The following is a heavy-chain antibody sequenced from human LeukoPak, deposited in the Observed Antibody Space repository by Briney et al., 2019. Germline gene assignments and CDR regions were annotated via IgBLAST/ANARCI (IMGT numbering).Heavy chain of an antibody. CDR2: INHSGNT. CDR1: GGSFSGYY. V-gene: IGHV4-34*01. D-gene: IGHD2/OR15-2a*01. J-gene: IGHJ5*02. Sequence: SETLSLTCDVYGGSFSGYYWSWIRQSPGKGLEWIGEINHSGNTNYNPSLKSRVTISVDTSKNQFSLKLSSVTAADTAVYYCARDRIRHDRWGQGTLVTVSS. CDR3: ARDRIRHDR.